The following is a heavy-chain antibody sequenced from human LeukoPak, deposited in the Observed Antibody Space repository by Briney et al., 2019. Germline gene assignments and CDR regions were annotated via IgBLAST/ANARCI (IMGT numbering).Heavy chain of an antibody. D-gene: IGHD3-10*02. J-gene: IGHJ6*03. V-gene: IGHV3-48*03. CDR2: ISSSGSTI. CDR1: GFTFSSYE. Sequence: GGSLRLSCAASGFTFSSYEMNWVRQAPGKGLEWVSYISSSGSTIYYEDSVKGRITISRDNAKNSLYLQMNSLRAEDTAVYYCAELGITMIGGVWGKGTTVTIS. CDR3: AELGITMIGGV.